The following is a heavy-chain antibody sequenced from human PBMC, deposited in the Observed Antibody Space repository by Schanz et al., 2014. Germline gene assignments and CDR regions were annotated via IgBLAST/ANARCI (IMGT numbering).Heavy chain of an antibody. Sequence: QVQLVQSGAELRKPGTSVKVSCKTSGYTFSNDDINWVRQAIGQGPEWMGWMQPDSGKTHYAQKFQGRVTMTRDTSISTAYMELSRLTSDDTAIYYCARDDRFLEWSLLDYWGQGTLVTVSS. J-gene: IGHJ4*02. CDR1: GYTFSNDD. D-gene: IGHD3-3*01. V-gene: IGHV1-8*01. CDR2: MQPDSGKT. CDR3: ARDDRFLEWSLLDY.